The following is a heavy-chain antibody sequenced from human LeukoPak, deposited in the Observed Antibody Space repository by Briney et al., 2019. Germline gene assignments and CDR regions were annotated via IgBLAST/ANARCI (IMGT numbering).Heavy chain of an antibody. Sequence: PGGSLRLSCAASGVTLSSYAMSWVRQAPGKGLEWVPAISGSGGSTYYADSVKGRFTISRDNSKNTLYLQMNSLRAEDTAVYYCAKQWGIVGVPGGYFDYWGQGSLVTVSS. CDR1: GVTLSSYA. D-gene: IGHD1-26*01. CDR3: AKQWGIVGVPGGYFDY. CDR2: ISGSGGST. V-gene: IGHV3-23*01. J-gene: IGHJ4*02.